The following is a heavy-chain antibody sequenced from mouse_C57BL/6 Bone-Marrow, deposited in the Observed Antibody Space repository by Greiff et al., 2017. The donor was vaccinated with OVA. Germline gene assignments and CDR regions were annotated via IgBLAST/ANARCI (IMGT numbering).Heavy chain of an antibody. CDR3: ARGGDSGNYFDY. V-gene: IGHV3-1*01. CDR1: GYSITSGYD. Sequence: DVKLQESGPGMVKPSQSLSLTCTVTGYSITSGYDWHWIRHFPGNKLEWMGYISYSGSTNYNPSLKSRISITHDTSKNHFFLKLNSVTTEDTATYYCARGGDSGNYFDYWGQGTTLTVSS. D-gene: IGHD1-3*01. CDR2: ISYSGST. J-gene: IGHJ2*01.